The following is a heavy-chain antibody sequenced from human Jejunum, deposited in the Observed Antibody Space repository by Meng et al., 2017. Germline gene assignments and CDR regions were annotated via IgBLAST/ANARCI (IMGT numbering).Heavy chain of an antibody. V-gene: IGHV4-4*02. CDR2: MHQSGSS. CDR3: ARGWKYAWFN. Sequence: QVQPQESGPGLVRPSGALSLTCAVSGGFSSIYWWSWLRQPPGKGLEWIGEMHQSGSSNYNPSLKSRLTMSVDESKNHFSLKLNSVTAADTAVYYCARGWKYAWFNWGQGTLVTVSS. CDR1: GGFSSIYW. D-gene: IGHD1-7*01. J-gene: IGHJ4*02.